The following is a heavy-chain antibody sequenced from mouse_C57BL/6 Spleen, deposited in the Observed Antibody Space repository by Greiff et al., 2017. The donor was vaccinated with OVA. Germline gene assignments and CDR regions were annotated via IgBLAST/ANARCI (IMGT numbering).Heavy chain of an antibody. CDR1: GFTFSDYG. D-gene: IGHD1-3*01. Sequence: EVMLVESGGGLVKPGGSLKLSCAASGFTFSDYGMHWVRQAPEKGLEWVAYLSSGSSTLYYADPVKGRFTIARDNAKNTLFLQMTSLRFEDTAMYYCARSGGAGFAYWGQGTLVTVSA. J-gene: IGHJ3*01. CDR3: ARSGGAGFAY. CDR2: LSSGSSTL. V-gene: IGHV5-17*01.